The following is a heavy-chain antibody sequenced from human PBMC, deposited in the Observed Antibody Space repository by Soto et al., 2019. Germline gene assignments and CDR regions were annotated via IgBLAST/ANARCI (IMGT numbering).Heavy chain of an antibody. D-gene: IGHD3-9*01. Sequence: ASVKVSCKSSGYTFTVYYMHWLRQAPGRGLEWLGWVNPNSGDTKYSQKFQGRVTLTRDTSLSTAYMELSGLRSDDTAVYYCARDQYQDFLTSFNNDAFDFWGQGTLVTVSS. CDR1: GYTFTVYY. CDR3: ARDQYQDFLTSFNNDAFDF. J-gene: IGHJ4*03. V-gene: IGHV1-2*02. CDR2: VNPNSGDT.